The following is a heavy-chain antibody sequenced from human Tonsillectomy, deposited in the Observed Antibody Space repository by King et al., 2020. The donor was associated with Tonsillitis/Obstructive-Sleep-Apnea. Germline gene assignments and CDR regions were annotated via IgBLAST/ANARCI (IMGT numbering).Heavy chain of an antibody. D-gene: IGHD3-3*01. J-gene: IGHJ3*02. CDR1: GYTFTNYY. V-gene: IGHV1-46*01. CDR3: ARWIFGVDDAFDI. Sequence: VQLVESGAEVKKPGASVKVSCKASGYTFTNYYMHWVRPAPGQGLEWMGIINPSGGSTSYAQKFQGRVTMTRDTSTSTVYMELSSLRSEDTAVYYCARWIFGVDDAFDIWGQGTMVTVSS. CDR2: INPSGGST.